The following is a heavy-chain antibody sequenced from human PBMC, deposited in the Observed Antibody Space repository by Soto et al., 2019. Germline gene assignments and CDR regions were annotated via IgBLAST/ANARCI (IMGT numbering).Heavy chain of an antibody. V-gene: IGHV3-15*01. J-gene: IGHJ4*02. Sequence: EVQLMDSGGGLVEPGGSLRLSCTASGFTFSVAWMTWVRQAPGKGLEWLGRVKSRTSGGTVDYAAPVKGRFTISRDDSKNTAIPQRNSLKMEDTAVYHCVADVAEVGKGEFDYWGQGALVTVSS. CDR1: GFTFSVAW. CDR2: VKSRTSGGTV. D-gene: IGHD1-1*01. CDR3: VADVAEVGKGEFDY.